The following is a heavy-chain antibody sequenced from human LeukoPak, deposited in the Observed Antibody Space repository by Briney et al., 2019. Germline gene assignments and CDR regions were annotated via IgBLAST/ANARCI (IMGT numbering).Heavy chain of an antibody. CDR3: ASIAARRGYYFDY. D-gene: IGHD6-6*01. J-gene: IGHJ4*02. CDR1: GGSISSSSYY. Sequence: SETLSLTCTVSGGSISSSSYYWGWVRQPPGKGLEWIGSIYYSGSTYYNPSLKSRVTISVDTSKNQFSLKLSSVTAADTAVYYCASIAARRGYYFDYWGQGTLVTVSS. V-gene: IGHV4-39*01. CDR2: IYYSGST.